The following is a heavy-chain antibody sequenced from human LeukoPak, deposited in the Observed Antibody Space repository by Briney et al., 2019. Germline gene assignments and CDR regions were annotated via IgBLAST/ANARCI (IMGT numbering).Heavy chain of an antibody. D-gene: IGHD2-15*01. CDR3: AKDLNRYRSGGTCYFEENWFDP. Sequence: ASVKVSCKASGYTFTDYYMHWVRQAPGQGLEWMGWINPNSGGTNYAQKFQGRVTMTRDTSISTAYMELFSLRSDDTAMYYCAKDLNRYRSGGTCYFEENWFDPWGQGTLVTVSS. V-gene: IGHV1-2*02. J-gene: IGHJ5*02. CDR1: GYTFTDYY. CDR2: INPNSGGT.